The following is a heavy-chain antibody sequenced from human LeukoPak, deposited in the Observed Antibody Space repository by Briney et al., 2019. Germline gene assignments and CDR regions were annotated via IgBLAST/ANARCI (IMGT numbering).Heavy chain of an antibody. CDR3: ARADYGGKGTPYYYYGMDV. V-gene: IGHV3-53*01. Sequence: PGGSLRLSCAASGFTVSSNYMSWVRQAPGKGLEWVSVIYSGGSTYYADSVKGRFTISRDNSKNTLYLQMNSLRAEDTAVYYCARADYGGKGTPYYYYGMDVWGQGTTVTVSS. CDR1: GFTVSSNY. CDR2: IYSGGST. D-gene: IGHD4-23*01. J-gene: IGHJ6*02.